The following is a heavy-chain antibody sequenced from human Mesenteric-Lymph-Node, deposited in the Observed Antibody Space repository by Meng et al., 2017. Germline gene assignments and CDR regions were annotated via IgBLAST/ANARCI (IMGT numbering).Heavy chain of an antibody. D-gene: IGHD3-22*01. V-gene: IGHV3-30*01. CDR2: ISYDGSNT. J-gene: IGHJ4*02. CDR3: ARDNDRSSHYSHFDY. CDR1: EFTFNDYS. Sequence: GESLKISCAASEFTFNDYSMHWVRQPPGKGLEWVAVISYDGSNTYYADSVKGRFTISRDNSKNTLYLQMNSLTVEDTAVYYCARDNDRSSHYSHFDYWGQGTLVTVSS.